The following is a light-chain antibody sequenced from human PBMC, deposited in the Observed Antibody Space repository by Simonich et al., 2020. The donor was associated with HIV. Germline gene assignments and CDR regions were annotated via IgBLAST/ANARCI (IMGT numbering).Light chain of an antibody. CDR1: SSDVGSYNL. CDR2: EGS. V-gene: IGLV2-14*02. Sequence: QSALTQPPSASGSPGQSVTLSCTGTSSDVGSYNLVSWYQQHPGKAPKLTIYEGSRRPSGVSNRFSGSKSGNTASMTISGLQAEDEADYYCCSYTSSSTVVFGGGTKLTVL. CDR3: CSYTSSSTVV. J-gene: IGLJ2*01.